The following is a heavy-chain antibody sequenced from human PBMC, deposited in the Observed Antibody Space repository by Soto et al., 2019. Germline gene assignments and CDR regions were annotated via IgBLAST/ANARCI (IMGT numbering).Heavy chain of an antibody. V-gene: IGHV1-69*01. CDR3: ASGRQYYDSSAHYFDY. Sequence: QVQLVQSGAEVKKPGSSVKVSCKASGGTFSSYAISWVRQAPGQGLEWMGGIIPIFGTANYAQKFQGRVTITTDESTSTAYMELSSLRSEDTAVYYCASGRQYYDSSAHYFDYWGQGTLVTVSS. CDR1: GGTFSSYA. CDR2: IIPIFGTA. J-gene: IGHJ4*02. D-gene: IGHD3-22*01.